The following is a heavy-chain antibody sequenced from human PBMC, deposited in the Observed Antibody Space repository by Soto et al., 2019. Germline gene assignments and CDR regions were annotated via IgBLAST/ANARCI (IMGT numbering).Heavy chain of an antibody. D-gene: IGHD3-3*01. CDR3: AKDRGFWGGIDY. Sequence: EVQLVESGGGLVQPGRSLRLSCAASGFTFDDYAMHWVRQAPGKGLEWVSGISWNSGSIGYADSVKGRFTISRDNAKNFLYLEKKRLGAEDNALVYCAKDRGFWGGIDYWGQGTPVTLSS. CDR2: ISWNSGSI. J-gene: IGHJ4*02. V-gene: IGHV3-9*01. CDR1: GFTFDDYA.